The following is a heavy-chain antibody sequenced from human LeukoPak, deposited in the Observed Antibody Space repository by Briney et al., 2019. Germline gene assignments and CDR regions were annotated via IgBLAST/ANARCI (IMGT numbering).Heavy chain of an antibody. D-gene: IGHD3-22*01. V-gene: IGHV1-2*02. CDR1: GYTFTGYY. J-gene: IGHJ4*02. Sequence: GASVKVSCKASGYTFTGYYMHWVRQAPGQGLEWIGWINPNSGGTNYAQKFQGRVTMTRDTSISTAYMELSRLRSGDTAVYYCARASRYNYYDSSGSSKSSRRRGLVFDYWGQGTLVTVSS. CDR2: INPNSGGT. CDR3: ARASRYNYYDSSGSSKSSRRRGLVFDY.